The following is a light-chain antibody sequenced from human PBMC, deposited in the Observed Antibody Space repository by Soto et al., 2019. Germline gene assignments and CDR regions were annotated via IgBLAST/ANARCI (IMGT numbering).Light chain of an antibody. V-gene: IGKV1-9*01. CDR2: AAS. Sequence: DIQLTQSPSFLSASVGDRVTITCRASQGISSYLAWYQQKPGKAPKLLIYAASTLQSGVPSRFSGSGSWTEFTLTISSLQPEDFATYYCQHLNSYPRTFGQGTKLEIK. CDR1: QGISSY. CDR3: QHLNSYPRT. J-gene: IGKJ2*02.